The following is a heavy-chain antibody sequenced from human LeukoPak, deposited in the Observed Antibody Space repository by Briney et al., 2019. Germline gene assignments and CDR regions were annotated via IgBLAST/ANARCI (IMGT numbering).Heavy chain of an antibody. CDR1: GGSFSGFY. J-gene: IGHJ2*01. D-gene: IGHD2-2*01. Sequence: SETLSLTCAVYGGSFSGFYWSWIRQPPGKGLEWIGYIYYSGSTNYNPSLKSRVTISVDTSKNQFSLKLSSVTAADTAVYYCARDGTQLLVGQPDWYFDLWGRGTLVTVSS. CDR3: ARDGTQLLVGQPDWYFDL. V-gene: IGHV4-59*01. CDR2: IYYSGST.